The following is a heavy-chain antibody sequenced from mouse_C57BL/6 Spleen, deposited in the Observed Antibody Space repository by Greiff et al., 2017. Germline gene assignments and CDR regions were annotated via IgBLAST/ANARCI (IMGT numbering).Heavy chain of an antibody. CDR1: GFTFTDYY. CDR3: ARCGGTVVAHYYAMDY. Sequence: EVKVVESGGGLVQPGGSLSLSCAASGFTFTDYYMSWVRQPPGKALEWLGFIRNKANGYTTEYSASVKGRFTISRDNSQSILYLQMNALRAEDSATYYCARCGGTVVAHYYAMDYWGQGTSVTVSS. CDR2: IRNKANGYTT. J-gene: IGHJ4*01. V-gene: IGHV7-3*01. D-gene: IGHD1-1*01.